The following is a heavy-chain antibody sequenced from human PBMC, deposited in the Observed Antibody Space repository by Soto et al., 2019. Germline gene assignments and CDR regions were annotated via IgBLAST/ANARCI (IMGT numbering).Heavy chain of an antibody. CDR1: GLTFSPDA. Sequence: EVQLLESGGGLIQPGGSLRLSCAAPGLTFSPDATSWDRQAPGKGLEWVALIRGSGDLIEYTDSVRGRFSISRDNSKNTLYLEINNVRVEDTAVYYCTKGQATSSTFDSWGQGTLVTVSS. J-gene: IGHJ4*02. CDR3: TKGQATSSTFDS. V-gene: IGHV3-23*01. CDR2: IRGSGDLI.